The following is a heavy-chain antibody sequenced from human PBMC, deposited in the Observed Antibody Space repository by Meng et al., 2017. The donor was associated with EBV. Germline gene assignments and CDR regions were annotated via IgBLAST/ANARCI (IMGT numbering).Heavy chain of an antibody. CDR2: FLPRLGAP. D-gene: IGHD3-10*01. J-gene: IGHJ4*02. V-gene: IGHV1-69*01. CDR1: GGPFRYYA. CDR3: ASESGRGYTPDY. Sequence: LGPPVAGVKKPGASVKVSCKTSGGPFRYYAISWVRQAPGQGLEWLGGFLPRLGAPNYAQKFHGRVKITADESTSTHYMDLSSLRSEDTAIYYCASESGRGYTPDYWGQGTLVTVSS.